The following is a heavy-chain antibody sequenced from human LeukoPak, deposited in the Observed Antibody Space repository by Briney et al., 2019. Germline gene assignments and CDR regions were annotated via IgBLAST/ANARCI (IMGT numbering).Heavy chain of an antibody. J-gene: IGHJ4*02. CDR1: GFTVSSNY. Sequence: GGSLRLSCAASGFTVSSNYMSWVRQAPGKGLEWVSGISGSGRSTYYADSVKGRFTISRDNAKNTLYMQMSSLRAEDTAVYYCAKGRDGGYWGQGTLVTVSS. V-gene: IGHV3-23*01. CDR2: ISGSGRST. CDR3: AKGRDGGY. D-gene: IGHD3-10*01.